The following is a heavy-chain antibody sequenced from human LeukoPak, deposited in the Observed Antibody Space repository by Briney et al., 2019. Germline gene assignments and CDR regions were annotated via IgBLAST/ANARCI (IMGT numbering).Heavy chain of an antibody. J-gene: IGHJ4*02. CDR2: ISSSSTYI. Sequence: GGSLRLSCAASGFTFSSYSMNWVRQAPGKGLEWVSSISSSSTYIYYADSVKGRFTISRDNAKNSLYLQMNSLRAEDTAVYYCARSRVGTTSPLGYWGQGTLVTVSS. D-gene: IGHD1-26*01. CDR3: ARSRVGTTSPLGY. CDR1: GFTFSSYS. V-gene: IGHV3-21*01.